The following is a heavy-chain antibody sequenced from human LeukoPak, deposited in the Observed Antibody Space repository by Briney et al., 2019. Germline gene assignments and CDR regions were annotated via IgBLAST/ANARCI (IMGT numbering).Heavy chain of an antibody. CDR3: AREVPYDTSRYYQPFDY. V-gene: IGHV1-18*01. J-gene: IGHJ4*02. CDR1: GYTFTSYG. CDR2: ISAYNGNT. Sequence: ASVKVSCKASGYTFTSYGIICVRQARGQGLEWMGWISAYNGNTNYAQKLQGRVTMTTDTSTSTAYMNLRSLRSDDTAVYYCAREVPYDTSRYYQPFDYWGQGTLVTVSS. D-gene: IGHD3-22*01.